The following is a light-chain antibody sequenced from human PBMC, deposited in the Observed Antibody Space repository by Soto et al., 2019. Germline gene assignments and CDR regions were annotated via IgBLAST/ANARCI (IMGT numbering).Light chain of an antibody. CDR3: QQYGSSPRYT. CDR1: QSVSSSY. CDR2: GAS. Sequence: EIVLTQSPGTLSLSPGERATLSCRASQSVSSSYLAWYQQKPDQAPRLLIYGASSRATGIPDRFSGSGSGRDFTLPISRLEPEDFAVYYCQQYGSSPRYTFGQGTKLEIK. J-gene: IGKJ2*01. V-gene: IGKV3-20*01.